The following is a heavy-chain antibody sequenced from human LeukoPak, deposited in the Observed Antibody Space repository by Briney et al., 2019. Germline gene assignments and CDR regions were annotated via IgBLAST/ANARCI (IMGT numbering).Heavy chain of an antibody. CDR1: GFTFDDYA. CDR2: ISWNSGSI. CDR3: AREYYYNSSGYASFGY. J-gene: IGHJ4*02. Sequence: GRSLRLSCAASGFTFDDYAMHWVRQAPGKGLEWVSGISWNSGSIGYADSVKGRFTISRDNAKNSLYLQMNSLRAEDTAVYYCAREYYYNSSGYASFGYWGQGTLVTVSS. V-gene: IGHV3-9*01. D-gene: IGHD3-22*01.